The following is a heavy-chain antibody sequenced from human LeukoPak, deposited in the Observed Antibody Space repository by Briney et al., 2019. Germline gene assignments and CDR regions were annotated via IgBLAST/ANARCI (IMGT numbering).Heavy chain of an antibody. Sequence: SETLSLTCTVSGYSISSGYYWGWIRQPPGKGLEWIGSIYHSGSTYYNPSLKSRVTISVDTSKNQFSLKLSSVTAADTAVYYCARGLYYYGSGSYPFDPWGQGTLVTVSS. J-gene: IGHJ5*02. D-gene: IGHD3-10*01. V-gene: IGHV4-38-2*02. CDR3: ARGLYYYGSGSYPFDP. CDR1: GYSISSGYY. CDR2: IYHSGST.